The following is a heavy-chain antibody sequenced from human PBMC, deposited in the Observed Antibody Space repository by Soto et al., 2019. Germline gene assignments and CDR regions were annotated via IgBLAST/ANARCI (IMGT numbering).Heavy chain of an antibody. Sequence: GGSLRLSCAASGFTFSSYWMSWVRQAPGKGLEWVANIKQDGSEKYYVDSVKGRFTIPRDNAKNSLYLQMNSLRAEDTAVYYCARRSTVVTTQYYYYGMDVWGQGTTVTVSS. CDR3: ARRSTVVTTQYYYYGMDV. D-gene: IGHD4-17*01. V-gene: IGHV3-7*05. CDR1: GFTFSSYW. CDR2: IKQDGSEK. J-gene: IGHJ6*02.